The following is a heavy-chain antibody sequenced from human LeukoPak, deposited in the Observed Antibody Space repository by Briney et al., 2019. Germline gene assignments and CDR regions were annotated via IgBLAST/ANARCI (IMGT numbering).Heavy chain of an antibody. CDR3: ARQRDNAFDI. CDR2: IYHSGST. V-gene: IGHV4-38-2*01. D-gene: IGHD2-15*01. Sequence: SETLSLTCAVSGYSISSGYYWGWIRQPPGKGLEWIGSIYHSGSTYYNPSLKSRVTISVDTSKNQFSLKLSSVTAADTAVYYCARQRDNAFDIWGQGAMVTVSS. J-gene: IGHJ3*02. CDR1: GYSISSGYY.